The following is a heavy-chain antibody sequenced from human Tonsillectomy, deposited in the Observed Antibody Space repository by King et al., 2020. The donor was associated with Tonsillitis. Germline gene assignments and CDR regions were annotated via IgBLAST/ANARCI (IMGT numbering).Heavy chain of an antibody. CDR2: ISGSSSYR. CDR1: GFTFSSYN. CDR3: VSVYYNILTGYLS. D-gene: IGHD3-9*01. V-gene: IGHV3-21*06. Sequence: VQLVESGGGLVKPGGSLRLSCAASGFTFSSYNMNWVRQAPGKGLEWVSSISGSSSYRYHADSVKGRFTISRDNAKNSLYLQMNSLRAEDTAVYYCVSVYYNILTGYLSWGQGTLVTVSS. J-gene: IGHJ5*02.